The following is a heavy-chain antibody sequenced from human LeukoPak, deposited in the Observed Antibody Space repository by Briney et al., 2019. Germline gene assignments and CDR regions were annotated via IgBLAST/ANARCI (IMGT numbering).Heavy chain of an antibody. J-gene: IGHJ6*02. CDR2: IYYSGST. V-gene: IGHV4-59*01. CDR1: GGSINSYY. Sequence: SETLSLTCSVSGGSINSYYWSWIRQPPGKGLEWIGYIYYSGSTNYNPSLKSRVTISVDTSKNQFSLKLSSVTAADTAVYYCAGTKIPTHYYYYGMDVWGQGTTVTASS. CDR3: AGTKIPTHYYYYGMDV.